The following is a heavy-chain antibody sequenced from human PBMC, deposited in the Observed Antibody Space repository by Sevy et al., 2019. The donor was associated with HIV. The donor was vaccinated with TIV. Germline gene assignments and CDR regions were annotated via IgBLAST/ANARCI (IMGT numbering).Heavy chain of an antibody. Sequence: GGSLRLSCAASGFTFSTYWMHWARQAPGKGLVWDSRVNSDGSSTIYADSVKGRFTISRDNAKNTLYLQMNSLRAEDTAVYYCARTASMDYFFYYAMDVWGQGTTVTVSS. CDR2: VNSDGSST. CDR3: ARTASMDYFFYYAMDV. J-gene: IGHJ6*02. V-gene: IGHV3-74*01. CDR1: GFTFSTYW.